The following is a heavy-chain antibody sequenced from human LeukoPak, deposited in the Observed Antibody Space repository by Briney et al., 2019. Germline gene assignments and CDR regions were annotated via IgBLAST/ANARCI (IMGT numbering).Heavy chain of an antibody. J-gene: IGHJ4*02. CDR1: GFTFSNYE. Sequence: PGGSLRLSCAASGFTFSNYEMNWVRQAPGKGLEWVSYMSSGGSTIYYADSVKGRFTISRDNAKNSLYLQMNSLTTEDTAIYYCARVTVWGQGTLVTVSS. CDR3: ARVTV. D-gene: IGHD4-17*01. V-gene: IGHV3-48*03. CDR2: MSSGGSTI.